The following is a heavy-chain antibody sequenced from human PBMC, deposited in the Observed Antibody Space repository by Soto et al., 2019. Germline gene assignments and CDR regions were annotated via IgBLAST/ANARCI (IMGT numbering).Heavy chain of an antibody. D-gene: IGHD3-10*01. Sequence: PSETLSLTCTVSGGSISGYYWSWIRQPPGKGLEWIGCVYNGATTSYNPSLKSRVTISVDTSKNQFSLKLTSVTAADTAMYYCARDDSERPATYWGQGTLVTVSS. CDR1: GGSISGYY. CDR2: VYNGATT. J-gene: IGHJ4*02. CDR3: ARDDSERPATY. V-gene: IGHV4-59*01.